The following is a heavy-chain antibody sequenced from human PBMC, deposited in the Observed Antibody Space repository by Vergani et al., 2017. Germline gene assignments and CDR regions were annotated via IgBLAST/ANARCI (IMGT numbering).Heavy chain of an antibody. Sequence: EVQLVQSGAEVKKPGESLKISCKGSGYSFTSYWIGWVRQMPGKGLEWMGIIYPGDSDTRYSPSFQGQVTISADKSISTAYLQWSSLKASDTAMYYCARERPYGSSTSCYGGDWFDPWGQGTLVTVSS. J-gene: IGHJ5*02. CDR1: GYSFTSYW. V-gene: IGHV5-51*01. D-gene: IGHD2-2*01. CDR2: IYPGDSDT. CDR3: ARERPYGSSTSCYGGDWFDP.